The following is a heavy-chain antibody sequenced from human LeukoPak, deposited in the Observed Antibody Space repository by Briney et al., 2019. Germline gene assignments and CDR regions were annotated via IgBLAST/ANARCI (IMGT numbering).Heavy chain of an antibody. CDR1: GFTFSSYS. CDR2: ISSSSSYI. J-gene: IGHJ5*02. CDR3: ARDLVVAPPNWFDP. V-gene: IGHV3-21*01. Sequence: PGGSLRLSCAASGFTFSSYSMNWVRQAPGKGLDRVSSISSSSSYIYYADSVKGRFTISRDNAKNSLYLQMNSLRAEDTAVYYCARDLVVAPPNWFDPWGQGTLVTVSS. D-gene: IGHD2-15*01.